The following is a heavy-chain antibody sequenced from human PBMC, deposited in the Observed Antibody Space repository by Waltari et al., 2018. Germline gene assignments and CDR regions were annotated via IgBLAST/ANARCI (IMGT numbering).Heavy chain of an antibody. V-gene: IGHV4-61*02. CDR3: ATAPESFLNGYCMGPGCQVWES. D-gene: IGHD2-15*01. CDR2: VFGRGRS. CDR1: GASIGTDKNY. Sequence: QVQLLESGPGLVASSQTLSLTCSVSGASIGTDKNYWTWIRQPAGKGLAWLGRVFGRGRSKYTTSLVSRGTSSVDTSKNQFALKLTSVTAADTATYYGATAPESFLNGYCMGPGCQVWESWGQG. J-gene: IGHJ4*02.